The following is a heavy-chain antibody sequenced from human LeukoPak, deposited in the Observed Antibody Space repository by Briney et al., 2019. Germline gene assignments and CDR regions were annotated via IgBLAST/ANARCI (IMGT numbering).Heavy chain of an antibody. CDR1: GFTFSSYA. V-gene: IGHV3-23*01. D-gene: IGHD5-18*01. J-gene: IGHJ4*02. CDR3: ATRGYSYGQGSAWGYFDY. CDR2: ISGSGGST. Sequence: PGGSLRLSCAASGFTFSSYAMSGVRQAPGKGVEWGSAISGSGGSTYYADSVKGRFTISRDNSKNTLYLQMNSLRAEDTAVYYCATRGYSYGQGSAWGYFDYWGQGTLVTVSS.